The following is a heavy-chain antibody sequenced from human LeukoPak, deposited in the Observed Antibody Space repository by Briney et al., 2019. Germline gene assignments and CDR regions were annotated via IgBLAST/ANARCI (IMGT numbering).Heavy chain of an antibody. V-gene: IGHV3-7*01. CDR2: IKQDGSEK. CDR3: TRTIAATPDDF. CDR1: GFTFSSYS. D-gene: IGHD2-15*01. J-gene: IGHJ4*02. Sequence: GGSLRLSCAASGFTFSSYSMSWVRQAPGKGLEWVANIKQDGSEKYFVDSVKGRFTISRDNAKNSLYLQMNSLRAEDTAVYYCTRTIAATPDDFWGQGTLVTVSS.